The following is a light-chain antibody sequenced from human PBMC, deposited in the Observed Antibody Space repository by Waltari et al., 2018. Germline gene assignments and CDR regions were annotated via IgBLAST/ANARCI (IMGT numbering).Light chain of an antibody. V-gene: IGKV3-15*01. Sequence: EIVMTQSPAPLAVSPGERATLSCMASQSVSSNLAWYQQQPGQAPRLLIYGASTRATGIPARFSGSGSGTEFTLTISSLQSEDFAVYYCQQYNNWYTFGQGTKLEIK. J-gene: IGKJ2*01. CDR3: QQYNNWYT. CDR2: GAS. CDR1: QSVSSN.